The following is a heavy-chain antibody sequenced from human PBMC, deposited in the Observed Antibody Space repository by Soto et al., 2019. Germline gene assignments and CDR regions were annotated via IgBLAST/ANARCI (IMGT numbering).Heavy chain of an antibody. CDR2: IYYTGSS. J-gene: IGHJ4*02. D-gene: IGHD3-3*01. Sequence: SETLSLTCTVSGGSISSYYWSWIRQPPGKGLEWIGYIYYTGSSNYNPSLKSRVTMSVDLSRNQFSLRLSSVTTADTAVYYCARGPNYYFWSGYFRGWGQGTLVTVSS. CDR1: GGSISSYY. V-gene: IGHV4-59*01. CDR3: ARGPNYYFWSGYFRG.